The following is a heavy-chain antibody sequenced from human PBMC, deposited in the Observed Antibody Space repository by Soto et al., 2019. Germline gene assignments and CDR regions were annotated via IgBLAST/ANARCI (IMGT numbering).Heavy chain of an antibody. CDR1: EYRFSSHW. J-gene: IGHJ4*02. CDR3: ARNDYSGNSVDF. CDR2: IYPGDSDT. V-gene: IGHV5-51*01. Sequence: SLKISCKGSEYRFSSHWIGWVRQMPGKGLEWMGIIYPGDSDTRYSPSFQGQVTISADKSTSTAYLHWSSLKASDTAMYFCARNDYSGNSVDFWGQGTLVTVSS. D-gene: IGHD3-22*01.